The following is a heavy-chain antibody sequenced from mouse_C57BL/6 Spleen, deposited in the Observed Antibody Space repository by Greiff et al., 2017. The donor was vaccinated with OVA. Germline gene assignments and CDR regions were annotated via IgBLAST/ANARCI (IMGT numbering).Heavy chain of an antibody. V-gene: IGHV1-52*01. J-gene: IGHJ1*03. CDR1: GYTFTSYW. CDR3: ARVGGIHWYFDV. CDR2: IDPSDSET. Sequence: VQLQQPGAELVRPGSSVKLSCKASGYTFTSYWMHWVKQRPIQGLEWIGNIDPSDSETHYNQKFKDKATLTVDKSSSTAYMQLSSLTSEDSAVYYCARVGGIHWYFDVWGTGTTVTVSS.